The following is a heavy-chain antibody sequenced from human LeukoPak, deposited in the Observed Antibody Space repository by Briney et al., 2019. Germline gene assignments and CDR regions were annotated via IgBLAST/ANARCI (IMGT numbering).Heavy chain of an antibody. V-gene: IGHV4-59*01. CDR2: IYYSGST. CDR1: SGSISSYY. D-gene: IGHD6-13*01. Sequence: SETLSLTCTVSSGSISSYYWSWIRQPPGKGLEWIGYIYYSGSTNYTPSLKSRVTISVDMSKNQFSLKGSSVTAADTAVYFCARDSSSYYGSFDYWGRGALVTVSS. J-gene: IGHJ4*02. CDR3: ARDSSSYYGSFDY.